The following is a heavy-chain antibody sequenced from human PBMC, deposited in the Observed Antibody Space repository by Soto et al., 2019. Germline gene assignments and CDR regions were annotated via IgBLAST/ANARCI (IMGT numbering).Heavy chain of an antibody. J-gene: IGHJ4*02. V-gene: IGHV2-5*02. CDR3: AHSPLGQLLLYFDF. CDR1: GFSLTTSGVG. Sequence: QITLKESGPTLVKPTQTLTLTCTFSGFSLTTSGVGVGWIRQPPGKALEWLALIYWDDEKRYSPSLKSRLSITKDTSNNQVVLTMTNRDPVDTATYFCAHSPLGQLLLYFDFWGQGTLVTVSS. D-gene: IGHD1-1*01. CDR2: IYWDDEK.